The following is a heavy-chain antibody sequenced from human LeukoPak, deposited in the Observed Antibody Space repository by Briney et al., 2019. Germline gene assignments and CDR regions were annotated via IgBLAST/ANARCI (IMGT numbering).Heavy chain of an antibody. CDR3: ARAAVVGNDWFDP. D-gene: IGHD6-19*01. CDR2: IYYSGNT. CDR1: GSSVSSSNYY. V-gene: IGHV4-39*07. Sequence: SETLSLTCTVSGSSVSSSNYYWGWIRQPPGKGLEWIGTIYYSGNTYYNPSLKSRVTISVDTSKNQFSLKVISVTAADTAVYYRARAAVVGNDWFDPWGQGTLVTVSS. J-gene: IGHJ5*02.